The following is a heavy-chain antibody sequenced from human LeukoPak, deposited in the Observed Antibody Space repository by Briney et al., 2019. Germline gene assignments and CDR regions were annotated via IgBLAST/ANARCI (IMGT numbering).Heavy chain of an antibody. CDR3: ARSPDILTGENFDY. CDR2: INPNSGGT. CDR1: GYTFTSYA. D-gene: IGHD3-9*01. J-gene: IGHJ4*02. V-gene: IGHV1-2*02. Sequence: ASVKVSCKASGYTFTSYAMNWVRQAPGQGLEWMGWINPNSGGTNYAQKLYARVTMTRDTSISTAYMELSRLRSDDTAVFYCARSPDILTGENFDYWGQGTLATVSS.